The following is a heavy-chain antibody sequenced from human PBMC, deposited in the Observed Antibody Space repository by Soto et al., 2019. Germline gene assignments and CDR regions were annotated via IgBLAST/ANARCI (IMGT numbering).Heavy chain of an antibody. V-gene: IGHV4-4*02. CDR3: ASSMPEPYYYYDMYV. D-gene: IGHD2-2*01. Sequence: SETLSLPCAVSGGSISSSNWWSWVRQPPGKGLEWIGETYHSGSTNYNPSLKSRATISVDKSKNQFSLKLSSVTAADTAVYYCASSMPEPYYYYDMYVRGQGTTVTVSS. CDR1: GGSISSSNW. CDR2: TYHSGST. J-gene: IGHJ6*02.